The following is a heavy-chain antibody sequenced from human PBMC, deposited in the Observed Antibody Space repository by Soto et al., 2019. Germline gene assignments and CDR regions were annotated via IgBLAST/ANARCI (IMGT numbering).Heavy chain of an antibody. Sequence: QVQLVQSGAEVKKPGASVKVSCKASGYTFTSYGISWVRQAPGQGLEWMGWISAHNGNTKYAQKLQGRVTVTTDTATSTAYRELRSLRADDTAVYYCARDLSIGLFDYWGQGTLVTVSS. J-gene: IGHJ4*02. CDR1: GYTFTSYG. CDR3: ARDLSIGLFDY. CDR2: ISAHNGNT. D-gene: IGHD2-21*01. V-gene: IGHV1-18*01.